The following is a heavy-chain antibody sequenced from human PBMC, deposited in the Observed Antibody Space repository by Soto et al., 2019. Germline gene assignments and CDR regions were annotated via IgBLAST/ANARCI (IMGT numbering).Heavy chain of an antibody. V-gene: IGHV4-59*06. CDR3: ATVTSGYDSRARIDP. CDR1: GGPISSYD. Sequence: SETLSLTFTVSGGPISSYDWSWIRQHPGKCLECISYINYSGSTYYNPSLKSRVTISVDISRNQFSLKLISVTASEQSVYFCATVTSGYDSRARIDPWGQGTLVTVSS. D-gene: IGHD5-12*01. CDR2: INYSGST. J-gene: IGHJ5*02.